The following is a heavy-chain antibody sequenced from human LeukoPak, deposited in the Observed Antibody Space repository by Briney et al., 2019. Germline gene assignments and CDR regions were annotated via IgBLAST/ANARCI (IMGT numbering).Heavy chain of an antibody. J-gene: IGHJ4*02. D-gene: IGHD1-26*01. V-gene: IGHV4-38-2*02. Sequence: SETLSLTCTVSGYSISSGYYWGWIRQPPGKVLGWIGSIYHSGSTYYNPSLKSRVTISVDTSKNQLSLQLSTVTAADTAVYYCARDRREWELLSPFDYWGQGTLVTVSS. CDR2: IYHSGST. CDR3: ARDRREWELLSPFDY. CDR1: GYSISSGYY.